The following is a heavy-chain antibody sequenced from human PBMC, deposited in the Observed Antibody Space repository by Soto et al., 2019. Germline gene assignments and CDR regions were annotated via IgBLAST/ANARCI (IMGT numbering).Heavy chain of an antibody. CDR3: ATPYYFNH. CDR2: TNQDGSII. D-gene: IGHD2-15*01. CDR1: GFTFSNYW. J-gene: IGHJ1*01. V-gene: IGHV3-74*01. Sequence: PGGSLRLSCAASGFTFSNYWMHWVRQAPGKGLVWVSRTNQDGSIINYADSVKGRFTISRDNARNSLYLQIDSLGVEDTAVYYCATPYYFNHWGPGTLVTVSS.